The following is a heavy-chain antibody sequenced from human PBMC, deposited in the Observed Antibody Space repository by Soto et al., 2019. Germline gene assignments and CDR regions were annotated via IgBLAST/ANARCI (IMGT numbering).Heavy chain of an antibody. Sequence: GSRSLSCAASGFTFSSYSMNWVRQAPGKGLEWVSSISSSSSYIYYADSVKGRFTISRDNAKNSLYLQMNSLRAEDTAVYYCARDFVGYPYYYYYYGMDVWGQGTTVTVSS. J-gene: IGHJ6*02. V-gene: IGHV3-21*01. CDR3: ARDFVGYPYYYYYYGMDV. CDR2: ISSSSSYI. CDR1: GFTFSSYS. D-gene: IGHD5-12*01.